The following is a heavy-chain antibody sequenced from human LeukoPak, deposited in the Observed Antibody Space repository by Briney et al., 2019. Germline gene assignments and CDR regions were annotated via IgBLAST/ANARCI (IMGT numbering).Heavy chain of an antibody. V-gene: IGHV1-46*01. Sequence: ASVKVSCKASGYTFTSYYMHWVRQAPGQGLEWMSIINPSGGSTTYAQKFQGRVTFTRDTSTSTVYMELSSLRSEDTAVYYCARGYNNNWSDYWGQGTLVTGSS. CDR1: GYTFTSYY. D-gene: IGHD1-1*01. J-gene: IGHJ4*02. CDR2: INPSGGST. CDR3: ARGYNNNWSDY.